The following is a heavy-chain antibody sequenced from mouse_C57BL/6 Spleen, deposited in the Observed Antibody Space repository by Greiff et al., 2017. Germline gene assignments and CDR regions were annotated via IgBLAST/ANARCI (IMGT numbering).Heavy chain of an antibody. D-gene: IGHD2-3*01. CDR2: IDPSDSYT. V-gene: IGHV1-69*01. CDR1: GYTFTSYW. Sequence: VQLQQPGAELVMPGASVKLSCKASGYTFTSYWMHWVKQRPGQGLEWIGEIDPSDSYTNYNQKFKGKSTLTVDKSSSTAYMQLSSLTSEDSAVYYCARGGYDGLLDYWGQGTSVTVSS. J-gene: IGHJ4*01. CDR3: ARGGYDGLLDY.